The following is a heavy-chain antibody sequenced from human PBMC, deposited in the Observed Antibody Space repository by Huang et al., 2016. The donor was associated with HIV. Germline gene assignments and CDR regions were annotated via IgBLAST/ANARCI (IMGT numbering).Heavy chain of an antibody. CDR2: FDPANGET. CDR1: GYTLTDLS. D-gene: IGHD1-26*01. Sequence: QVQLVQSGAEVTKPGASVKVSCKVSGYTLTDLSMPWVRQAPGKGLAGIGGFDPANGETVYEQRFQGRVTVTEDTSTDTAYMELRSLRSEDTAVYYCATFDSGFYYSYAFDIWGRGTVVTVSS. J-gene: IGHJ3*02. V-gene: IGHV1-24*01. CDR3: ATFDSGFYYSYAFDI.